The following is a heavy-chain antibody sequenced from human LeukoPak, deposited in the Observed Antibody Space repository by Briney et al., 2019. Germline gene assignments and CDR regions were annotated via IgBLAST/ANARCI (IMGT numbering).Heavy chain of an antibody. Sequence: GASVKVSCKASGYTFTSYGISWVRQAPGQGLEWMGWISACNGNTNYAQKLQGRVTMTTDTSTSTAYMELRSLRSDDTAVYYCARGPRDTVGGTCAYWGQGTLVTVSS. J-gene: IGHJ4*02. CDR3: ARGPRDTVGGTCAY. D-gene: IGHD5-18*01. CDR2: ISACNGNT. CDR1: GYTFTSYG. V-gene: IGHV1-18*01.